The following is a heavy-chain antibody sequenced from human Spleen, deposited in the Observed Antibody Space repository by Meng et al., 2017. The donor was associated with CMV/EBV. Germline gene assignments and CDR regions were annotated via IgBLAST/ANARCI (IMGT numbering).Heavy chain of an antibody. CDR1: GRSISSYD. CDR3: ARGGYSYGYLAGPAPFDY. CDR2: IYTSGST. V-gene: IGHV4-59*10. D-gene: IGHD5-18*01. Sequence: QVQAQQWGAVLLKPSEILFLTCAVYGRSISSYDWSWIRQPAGKGLEWIGRIYTSGSTNYNPSLKSRVTMSVDTSKNQFSLKLSSVTAADTAVYYCARGGYSYGYLAGPAPFDYWGQGTLVTVSS. J-gene: IGHJ4*02.